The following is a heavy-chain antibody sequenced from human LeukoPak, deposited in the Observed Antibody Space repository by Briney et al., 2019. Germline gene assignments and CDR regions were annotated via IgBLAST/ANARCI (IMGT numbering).Heavy chain of an antibody. J-gene: IGHJ4*02. D-gene: IGHD5-12*01. CDR1: GFTFSSYA. CDR3: AKKDHVPTRPHQFDY. CDR2: ISGSGGST. V-gene: IGHV3-23*01. Sequence: GGSLRLSCAASGFTFSSYAMSWVRQAPGKGLEWVSAISGSGGSTYYADSVKGRFTISRDNSKNTLYLQMNSLRAEDTAVYYCAKKDHVPTRPHQFDYWGQGTLVTVSS.